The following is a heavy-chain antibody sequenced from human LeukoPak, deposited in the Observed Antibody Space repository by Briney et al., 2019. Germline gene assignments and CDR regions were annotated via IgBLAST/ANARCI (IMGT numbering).Heavy chain of an antibody. Sequence: PGGSLRLSCAASGFTFSSYAMSWVRQAPGKGLEWVSAISGSGGSTYYADSLKGRFTISRDNSKDTLYLQMNSLRAEDTAVYYCAGSSSWYPPGDYWGQGTLVTVSS. J-gene: IGHJ4*02. D-gene: IGHD6-13*01. CDR2: ISGSGGST. V-gene: IGHV3-23*01. CDR3: AGSSSWYPPGDY. CDR1: GFTFSSYA.